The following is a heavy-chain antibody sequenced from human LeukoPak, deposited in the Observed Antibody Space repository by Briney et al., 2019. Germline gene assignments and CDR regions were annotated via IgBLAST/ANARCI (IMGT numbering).Heavy chain of an antibody. J-gene: IGHJ5*02. CDR3: ARFITGTRGCWFDP. Sequence: SETLSLTCTVSGGSISSYYWSWIRQPPGKGLEWIGHIYYSGTTNYSPSLKSRVTISVDTSKNQFSLKLSSVTAADTAVYYCARFITGTRGCWFDPWGQGTLVTVSS. CDR2: IYYSGTT. V-gene: IGHV4-59*01. D-gene: IGHD1-7*01. CDR1: GGSISSYY.